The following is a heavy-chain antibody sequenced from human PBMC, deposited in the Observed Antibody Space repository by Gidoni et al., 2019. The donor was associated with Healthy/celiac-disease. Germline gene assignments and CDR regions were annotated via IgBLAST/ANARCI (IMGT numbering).Heavy chain of an antibody. V-gene: IGHV4-34*01. CDR2: INHSGST. Sequence: QVQLQQWGAGLLKPSETLSLTCAVYGGSFSGYYWSWIRQPPGKGLEWIGEINHSGSTNYNPSLKSRVTISVDTSKNQFSLKLSSVTAADTAVYYCARGRTIQLWFSARYGMDVWGQGTTVTVSS. CDR3: ARGRTIQLWFSARYGMDV. D-gene: IGHD5-18*01. J-gene: IGHJ6*02. CDR1: GGSFSGYY.